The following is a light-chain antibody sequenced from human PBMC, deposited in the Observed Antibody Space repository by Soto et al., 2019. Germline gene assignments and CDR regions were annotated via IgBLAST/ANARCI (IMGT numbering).Light chain of an antibody. J-gene: IGKJ1*01. V-gene: IGKV3-20*01. CDR3: QQYGSSSSWT. CDR2: GAS. CDR1: QSVSSSY. Sequence: SVLTQSPGTLSLSPGARATLSCRSSQSVSSSYLAWYQQKPGQAPRLLIYGASSRATGIPDRFSGSGSGTDFTLTINRLEPDDFAVYYCQQYGSSSSWTFGQGTKVDI.